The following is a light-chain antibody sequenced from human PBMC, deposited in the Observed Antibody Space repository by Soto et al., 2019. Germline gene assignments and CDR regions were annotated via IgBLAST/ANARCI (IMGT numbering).Light chain of an antibody. V-gene: IGLV3-1*01. CDR2: QDN. CDR3: QAWDSSTAV. CDR1: KLGEKY. J-gene: IGLJ2*01. Sequence: SSELTQPPSVSVSPGQTASITCSGDKLGEKYACWYQQKPGQSPVLVIYQDNKRPSGIPERISGSNSGNTATLTISGTQAMDEADYYCQAWDSSTAVFGGGTQLTVL.